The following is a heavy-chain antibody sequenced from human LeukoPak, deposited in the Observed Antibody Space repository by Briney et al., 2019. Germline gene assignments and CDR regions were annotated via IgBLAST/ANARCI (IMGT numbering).Heavy chain of an antibody. D-gene: IGHD3-3*01. V-gene: IGHV3-23*01. CDR1: GFTFSSYA. J-gene: IGHJ4*02. Sequence: PGGSLRLSCAASGFTFSSYAMSWVRQAPGKGLEWVSAISGSGGSTYYADSVKGRFTISRDNSKNTLYLQMNSLRAEDTAVYYCAKAKYYDFWSGYYTVYFDYWGQGTLVTVSS. CDR2: ISGSGGST. CDR3: AKAKYYDFWSGYYTVYFDY.